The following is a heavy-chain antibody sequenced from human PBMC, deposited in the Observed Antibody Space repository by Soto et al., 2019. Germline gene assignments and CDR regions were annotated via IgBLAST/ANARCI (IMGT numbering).Heavy chain of an antibody. CDR2: VIPILGTA. D-gene: IGHD1-1*01. V-gene: IGHV1-69*01. Sequence: QVQLVQSGAEVKKPGSSVKVSCTASGGSLRNSVISWVRQAPAQRLEWMGGVIPILGTANYAQKFQGRVTMTADEITRTAFMDLGSLSPDDTAVYYCATLGHAGQWGPGTRVIVSS. J-gene: IGHJ4*02. CDR1: GGSLRNSV. CDR3: ATLGHAGQ.